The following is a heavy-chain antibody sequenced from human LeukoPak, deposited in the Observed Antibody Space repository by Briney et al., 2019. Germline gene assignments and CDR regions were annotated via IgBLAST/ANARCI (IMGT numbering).Heavy chain of an antibody. D-gene: IGHD1-1*01. CDR1: GGSITNRY. V-gene: IGHV4-59*01. Sequence: PSETLSLTCTVSGGSITNRYWNWIRQPQGKGLEWIGYINYSGSTNYNPSLKSRVTISVETSKNQFSLKLSSVTAADTAVYFCARDPLSTNDFDIWGQGTMVTVSS. CDR2: INYSGST. J-gene: IGHJ3*02. CDR3: ARDPLSTNDFDI.